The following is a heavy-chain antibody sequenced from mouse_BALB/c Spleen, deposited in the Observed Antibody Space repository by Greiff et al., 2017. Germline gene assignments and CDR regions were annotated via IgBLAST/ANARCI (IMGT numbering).Heavy chain of an antibody. Sequence: EVQGVESGGGLVQPGGSLKLSCAASGFTFSSYGMSWVRQTPDKRLELVATINSNGGSTYYPDSVKGRFTISRDNAKNTLYLQMSSLKSEDTAMYYCARDYYGSSYDYAMDYWGQGTSVTVSS. CDR1: GFTFSSYG. J-gene: IGHJ4*01. D-gene: IGHD1-1*01. CDR3: ARDYYGSSYDYAMDY. CDR2: INSNGGST. V-gene: IGHV5-6-3*01.